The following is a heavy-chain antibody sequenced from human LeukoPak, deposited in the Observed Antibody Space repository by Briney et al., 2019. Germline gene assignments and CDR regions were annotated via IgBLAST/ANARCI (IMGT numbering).Heavy chain of an antibody. CDR3: ARSRATMGLDQDY. V-gene: IGHV1-69*05. CDR1: RGTFSSYA. Sequence: SVKVSCKASRGTFSSYAISWVRQAPRQGLEWMGRIIPIFGTANYAQKFQGRVTITTDESTSTAYMELSSLRSEDTAVYYCARSRATMGLDQDYWGQGTLVTVSS. D-gene: IGHD4/OR15-4a*01. CDR2: IIPIFGTA. J-gene: IGHJ4*02.